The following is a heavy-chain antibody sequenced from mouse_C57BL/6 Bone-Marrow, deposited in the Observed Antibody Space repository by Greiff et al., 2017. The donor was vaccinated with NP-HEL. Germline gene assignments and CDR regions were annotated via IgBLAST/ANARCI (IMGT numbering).Heavy chain of an antibody. Sequence: QVQLKQPGAELVMPGASVKLSCKASGYTFTSYWMHWVKQRLGQGLEWIGEIDPSDSYTNYNQKFKGQSTLTVDKSSRTAYMQLISLTSEDSAVYYYARGGNYYYSSSLLDYWGQGTTLTVSS. V-gene: IGHV1-69*01. J-gene: IGHJ2*01. CDR1: GYTFTSYW. D-gene: IGHD1-1*01. CDR2: IDPSDSYT. CDR3: ARGGNYYYSSSLLDY.